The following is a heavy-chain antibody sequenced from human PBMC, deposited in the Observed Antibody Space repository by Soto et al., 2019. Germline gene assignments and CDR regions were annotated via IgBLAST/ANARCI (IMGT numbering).Heavy chain of an antibody. D-gene: IGHD2-2*01. J-gene: IGHJ6*02. CDR2: INPNSGGT. CDR3: ARDLVVVPSSLRGREYYYYGMYV. Sequence: GASVKVSCKASGYTFTGYYMHWVRQAPGQGLEWMGWINPNSGGTNYAQKFQGWVTMTRDTSISTAYMELSRLRSDDTAVYYCARDLVVVPSSLRGREYYYYGMYVWGQGTTVTVSS. V-gene: IGHV1-2*04. CDR1: GYTFTGYY.